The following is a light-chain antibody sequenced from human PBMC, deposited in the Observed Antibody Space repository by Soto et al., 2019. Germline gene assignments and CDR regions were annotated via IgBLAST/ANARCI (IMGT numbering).Light chain of an antibody. V-gene: IGKV3D-20*02. Sequence: EIVLTQSPATLSLSPGARATLSCRASQSVAGSYLAWYQQKPGQAPRLLIYDASTRATGIPARFSGSGSGTDFTLTISSLEPEDFAVYYCQQRSNYPITFGQGTRLEIK. CDR2: DAS. CDR3: QQRSNYPIT. J-gene: IGKJ5*01. CDR1: QSVAGSY.